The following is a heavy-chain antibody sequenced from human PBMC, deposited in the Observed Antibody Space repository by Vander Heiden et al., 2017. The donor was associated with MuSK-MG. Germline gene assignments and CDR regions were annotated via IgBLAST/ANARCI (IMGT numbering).Heavy chain of an antibody. D-gene: IGHD7-27*01. V-gene: IGHV5-51*01. CDR3: ARHMQTGNYYYYMDV. Sequence: TSYWIGWVRQMPGKGLEWMGIIYPGDSDTRYSPSFQGQVTISADKSISTAYLQWSSLKASDTAMYYCARHMQTGNYYYYMDVWGKGTTVTVSS. CDR1: TSYW. CDR2: IYPGDSDT. J-gene: IGHJ6*03.